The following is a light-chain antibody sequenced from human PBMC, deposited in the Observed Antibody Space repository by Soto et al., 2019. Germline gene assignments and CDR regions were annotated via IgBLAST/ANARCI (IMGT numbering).Light chain of an antibody. CDR3: QQLWTYPLT. Sequence: DTQLTPSPSFLSASVGDRVTITCRASQDVSRSVGWYQQKPGKAPKLLISAASTLHSGVPSRFSGSGSGTDFTLTISSLQPEDVATYYCQQLWTYPLTFGGGTKVEI. CDR1: QDVSRS. J-gene: IGKJ4*01. V-gene: IGKV1-9*01. CDR2: AAS.